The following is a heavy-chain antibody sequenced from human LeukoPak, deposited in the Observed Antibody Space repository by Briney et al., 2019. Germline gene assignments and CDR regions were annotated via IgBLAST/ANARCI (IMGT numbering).Heavy chain of an antibody. J-gene: IGHJ6*03. CDR2: IRYDGSNK. Sequence: QPGGSLRLSCAASGFTFSSYGMHWVRQAPGKGLEWVAFIRYDGSNKYYADSVKGRFTISRDNSKNTLYLQMNSLRAEDTAVYYCAKCGVLLWFGSYYYMDVWGKGTTVTISS. CDR1: GFTFSSYG. D-gene: IGHD3-10*01. V-gene: IGHV3-30*02. CDR3: AKCGVLLWFGSYYYMDV.